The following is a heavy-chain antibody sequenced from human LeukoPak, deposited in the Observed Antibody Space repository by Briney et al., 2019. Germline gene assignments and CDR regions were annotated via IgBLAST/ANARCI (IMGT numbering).Heavy chain of an antibody. CDR2: INPDGSTT. Sequence: PGGSLRLSCAASGFTFSNFWMSWVRQAPGKGLEWVAIINPDGSTTGYVDSVKGRFTISRDNAKNSLCLQLNSLRAEDTAVYYCVRDPGWGAFDIWGQGIMVTVSS. D-gene: IGHD3-16*01. J-gene: IGHJ3*02. V-gene: IGHV3-7*01. CDR1: GFTFSNFW. CDR3: VRDPGWGAFDI.